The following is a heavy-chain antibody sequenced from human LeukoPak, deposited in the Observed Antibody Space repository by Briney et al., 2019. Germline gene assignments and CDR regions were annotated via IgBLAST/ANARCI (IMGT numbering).Heavy chain of an antibody. CDR2: ISATSSTI. J-gene: IGHJ4*02. CDR1: GFALSGYS. D-gene: IGHD3-3*01. V-gene: IGHV3-48*04. CDR3: ARPRRDVDFWSGWAPIDY. Sequence: GGSLRLSCAASGFALSGYSVNWVRLAPGKGLEWLSYISATSSTIFYADSVKGRFTVSRDNAKNSLYLQMNSLRAEDTAVYYCARPRRDVDFWSGWAPIDYWGQGTLVTVSS.